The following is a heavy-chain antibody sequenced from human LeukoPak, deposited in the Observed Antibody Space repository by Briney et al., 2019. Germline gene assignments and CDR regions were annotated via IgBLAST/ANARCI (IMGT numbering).Heavy chain of an antibody. CDR1: GGSISSSSYY. CDR2: IYYSGSS. J-gene: IGHJ6*03. D-gene: IGHD2-2*01. V-gene: IGHV4-39*01. CDR3: ARLSRYCSSTSCFYYYYMDV. Sequence: SETLSLTCTVSGGSISSSSYYWGWIRQPPEKGMEWIGSIYYSGSSYYNPSLKSRVTISVDTSKNQFSLKLSSVTAADTAVYYCARLSRYCSSTSCFYYYYMDVWGKGTTVTVSS.